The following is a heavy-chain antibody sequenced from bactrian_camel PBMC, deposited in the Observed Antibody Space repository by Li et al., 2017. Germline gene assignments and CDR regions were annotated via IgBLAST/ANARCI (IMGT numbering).Heavy chain of an antibody. CDR2: IDTDGTT. J-gene: IGHJ1*01. CDR1: GDGISVRD. V-gene: IGHV3S53*01. CDR3: AASILEGDVRRSTPTWRGYFNHFAC. D-gene: IGHD5*01. Sequence: HVQLVESGGDSVQAGGSLRLSCAGSGDGISVRDMGWFRQAPGKEREGVSVIDTDGTTTYADSVKGRFTISRDNAKNTVYLQMNSLKSEDTGKYYCAASILEGDVRRSTPTWRGYFNHFACW.